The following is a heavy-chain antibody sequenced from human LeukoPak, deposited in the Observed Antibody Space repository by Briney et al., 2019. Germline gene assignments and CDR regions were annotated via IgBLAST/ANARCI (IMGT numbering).Heavy chain of an antibody. CDR2: ISAYNGNT. J-gene: IGHJ6*02. Sequence: ASVKVSFKASGYTFTSYGISWVRQAPGQGLEWMGWISAYNGNTNYAQKLQGRVSMTTDTSTSTAYMELRSLRSDDTAVYYCARLGYCSGGSCYSLAYYGMDVWGQGTTVTVSS. CDR1: GYTFTSYG. CDR3: ARLGYCSGGSCYSLAYYGMDV. D-gene: IGHD2-15*01. V-gene: IGHV1-18*01.